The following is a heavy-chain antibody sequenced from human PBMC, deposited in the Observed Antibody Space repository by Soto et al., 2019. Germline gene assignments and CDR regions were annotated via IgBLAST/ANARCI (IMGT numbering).Heavy chain of an antibody. CDR3: ASGYSYGFYYYGMGV. CDR2: ISSSSSTI. D-gene: IGHD5-18*01. V-gene: IGHV3-48*02. J-gene: IGHJ6*02. CDR1: GFTFSSYS. Sequence: EVQLVESGGGLVQPGGSLRLSCAASGFTFSSYSMNWVRQAPGKGLEWVSYISSSSSTIYYADSVKGRFTISRDNAKNSLYLQMNSLRDEDTAVYYCASGYSYGFYYYGMGVWGQGTTVTVSS.